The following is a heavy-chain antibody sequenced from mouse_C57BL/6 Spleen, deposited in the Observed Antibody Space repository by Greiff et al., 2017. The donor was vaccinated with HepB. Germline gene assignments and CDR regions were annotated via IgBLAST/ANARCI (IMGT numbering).Heavy chain of an antibody. CDR1: CYTFTSYW. CDR2: IYPGSGST. Sequence: QVQLKQPGAELLKPGASVKMSCKASCYTFTSYWITWVKQRPGQGLEWIGDIYPGSGSTNYNEKFKSKATLTVDTSYSTAYMQHSSLTSEDSAVYYCARGSSITTVVARWGQGTTLTVSS. V-gene: IGHV1-55*01. D-gene: IGHD1-1*01. J-gene: IGHJ2*01. CDR3: ARGSSITTVVAR.